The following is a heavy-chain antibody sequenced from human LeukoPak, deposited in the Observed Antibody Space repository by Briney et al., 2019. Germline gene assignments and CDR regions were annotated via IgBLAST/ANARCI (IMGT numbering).Heavy chain of an antibody. D-gene: IGHD3-10*02. V-gene: IGHV3-48*03. CDR2: ISSSGSTI. J-gene: IGHJ6*04. CDR3: AERGITMIGGV. CDR1: GFTFSSYE. Sequence: GGSLRLSCAASGFTFSSYEMNWVRQAPGKGLEWVSYISSSGSTIYYADSVKGRFTISRDNAKNSLYLQMNSLRAEDTAFYYGAERGITMIGGVWGKGTTVTISS.